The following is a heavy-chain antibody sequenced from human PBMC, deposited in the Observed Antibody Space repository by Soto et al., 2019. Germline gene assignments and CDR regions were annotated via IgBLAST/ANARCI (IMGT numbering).Heavy chain of an antibody. CDR3: ARHNPASGSLKYYYYYGMDV. D-gene: IGHD3-10*01. Sequence: SETLSLTCTVSGGSISSSSYYWGWIRQPPGKGLEWIGSIYYSGSTYYNPSLKSRVTISVDTSKNQFSLKLSSVTAADTAVYYCARHNPASGSLKYYYYYGMDVWGQGTTVTVSS. V-gene: IGHV4-39*01. J-gene: IGHJ6*02. CDR2: IYYSGST. CDR1: GGSISSSSYY.